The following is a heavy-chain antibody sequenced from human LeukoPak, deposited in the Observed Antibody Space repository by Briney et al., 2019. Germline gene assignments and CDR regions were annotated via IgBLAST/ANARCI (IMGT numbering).Heavy chain of an antibody. D-gene: IGHD6-6*01. CDR3: AIEYSSSSGFDY. V-gene: IGHV1-69*13. Sequence: GASVKVSCKASGYTFTGYYMHWVRQAPGQGLEWMGGIIPIFGTANYAQKFQGRVTITADESTSTAYMELSSLRSEDTAVYYCAIEYSSSSGFDYWGQGTLVTVSS. J-gene: IGHJ4*02. CDR2: IIPIFGTA. CDR1: GYTFTGYY.